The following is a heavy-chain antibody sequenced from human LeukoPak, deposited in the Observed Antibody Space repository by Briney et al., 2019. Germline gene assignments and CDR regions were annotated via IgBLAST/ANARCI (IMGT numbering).Heavy chain of an antibody. Sequence: ASVKVSCKASGYTFTSYGISWVRQAPGQGLECMGWISAYNGNTNYAQKLQGRVTMTTDTSTSTAYMELRSLRSDDTAVYYCARDIYDSSGYYPWGLDFWGQGTLVTVSS. J-gene: IGHJ4*02. CDR1: GYTFTSYG. CDR2: ISAYNGNT. D-gene: IGHD3-22*01. CDR3: ARDIYDSSGYYPWGLDF. V-gene: IGHV1-18*01.